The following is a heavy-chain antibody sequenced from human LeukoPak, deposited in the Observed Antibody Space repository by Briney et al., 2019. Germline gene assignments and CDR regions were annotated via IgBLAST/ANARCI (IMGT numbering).Heavy chain of an antibody. D-gene: IGHD6-19*01. CDR2: INSDGSST. Sequence: GGSLRLSCAASGFTFSSYWMHWARQAPGKGLVWVSRINSDGSSTSYADSVKGRFTISRDNSKNTLYLQMNSLRAEDTAVYYCAKDRQWLGVFDYWGQGTLVTVSS. V-gene: IGHV3-74*01. CDR1: GFTFSSYW. J-gene: IGHJ4*02. CDR3: AKDRQWLGVFDY.